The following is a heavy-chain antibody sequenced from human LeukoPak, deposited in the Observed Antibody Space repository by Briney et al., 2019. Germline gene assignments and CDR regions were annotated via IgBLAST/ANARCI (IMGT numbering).Heavy chain of an antibody. D-gene: IGHD3-22*01. Sequence: GGSLRLSCAASGFTFSSYWMHWVRQAPGKGLVWVSRINSDGSSTSYADSVKGRFTISRDNAKNTLYLQMNSLKTEDTAVYYCTHSPYYYKAPSPFDYWGQGTLVTVSS. V-gene: IGHV3-74*01. CDR2: INSDGSST. CDR1: GFTFSSYW. CDR3: THSPYYYKAPSPFDY. J-gene: IGHJ4*02.